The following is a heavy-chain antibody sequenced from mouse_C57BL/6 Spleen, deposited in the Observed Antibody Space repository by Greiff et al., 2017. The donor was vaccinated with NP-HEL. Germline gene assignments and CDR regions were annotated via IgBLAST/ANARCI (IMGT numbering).Heavy chain of an antibody. CDR3: TRGGGGYYVSSYVLFDY. CDR2: ISSGGDYI. V-gene: IGHV5-9-1*02. Sequence: EVKLVESGDGLVKPGGSLKLSCAASGFTFSSYAMSWVRQTPEKRLESVGYISSGGDYIYYADTVKGRFTISRDNARNTLYLQMSSLKSEDTAMYYCTRGGGGYYVSSYVLFDYWGQGTTLTVSS. J-gene: IGHJ2*01. D-gene: IGHD1-1*01. CDR1: GFTFSSYA.